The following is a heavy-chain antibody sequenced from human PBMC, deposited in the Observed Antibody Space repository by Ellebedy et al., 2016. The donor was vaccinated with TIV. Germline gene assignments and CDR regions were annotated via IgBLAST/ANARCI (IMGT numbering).Heavy chain of an antibody. CDR1: GFTFSSYA. Sequence: GESLKISCAASGFTFSSYAMSWVRQAPGKGLEWVSAISGSGGSTYYADSVKGRFTISRDNSMNTLYLQMNSLRAEDTAVYYCAKGSRTVTPFDYWGQGTLVTVSS. J-gene: IGHJ4*02. CDR3: AKGSRTVTPFDY. D-gene: IGHD4-17*01. CDR2: ISGSGGST. V-gene: IGHV3-23*01.